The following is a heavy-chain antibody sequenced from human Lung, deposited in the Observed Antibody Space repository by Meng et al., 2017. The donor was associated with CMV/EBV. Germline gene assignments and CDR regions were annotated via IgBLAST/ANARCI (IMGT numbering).Heavy chain of an antibody. Sequence: GGSLRLSCAASGFTFSTFAMSWVRQAPGKGLQWVSVIYSGDDSTYYADSVKGRFTISRDNSKNMLYLQMNSLRAEDSAVYFCAKGKWGGYYYYYVMDVWGQGXTVTVSS. J-gene: IGHJ6*02. D-gene: IGHD1-26*01. V-gene: IGHV3-23*03. CDR2: IYSGDDST. CDR3: AKGKWGGYYYYYVMDV. CDR1: GFTFSTFA.